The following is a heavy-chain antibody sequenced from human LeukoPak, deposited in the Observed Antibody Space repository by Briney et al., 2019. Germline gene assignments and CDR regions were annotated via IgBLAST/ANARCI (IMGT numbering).Heavy chain of an antibody. CDR3: ATLYYDILTGYYKADWYFDL. CDR2: ISGSGGST. D-gene: IGHD3-9*01. J-gene: IGHJ2*01. V-gene: IGHV3-23*01. CDR1: GFTFSSYA. Sequence: GGSLRLSCAASGFTFSSYAMSWVRQAPGKGLEWVSAISGSGGSTYYADSVKGRFTISRDNSKNTLYLQMNSLRAEGTAVYYCATLYYDILTGYYKADWYFDLWGRGTLVTVSS.